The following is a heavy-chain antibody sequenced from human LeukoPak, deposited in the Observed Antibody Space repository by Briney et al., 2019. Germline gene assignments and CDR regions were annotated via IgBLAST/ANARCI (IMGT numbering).Heavy chain of an antibody. V-gene: IGHV5-51*01. CDR1: GYSFTSYW. D-gene: IGHD6-19*01. CDR3: ARPGAVAGTQTGGFDY. Sequence: AGESLKISCKGSGYSFTSYWSGGGRQMPGKGLEWIGIIYPGDSDTRYSPSFQGQVTISADKSISTAYLQWSSLKASDTAMYYCARPGAVAGTQTGGFDYWGQGTLVTVSS. J-gene: IGHJ4*02. CDR2: IYPGDSDT.